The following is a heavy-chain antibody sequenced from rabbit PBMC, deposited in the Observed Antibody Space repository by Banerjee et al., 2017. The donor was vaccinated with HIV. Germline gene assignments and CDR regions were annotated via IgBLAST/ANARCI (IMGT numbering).Heavy chain of an antibody. V-gene: IGHV1S45*01. CDR1: GFSFSNKCV. D-gene: IGHD8-1*01. Sequence: QEQLEESGGDLVKPGGSLTLTCTASGFSFSNKCVMCWVRQAPGKGLEWIACINTSSGNTVYASWAKGRFTISKTSSTTVTLQMTSLTAADTATYFCARSVAGADWSYALWGPGTLVTVS. J-gene: IGHJ4*01. CDR2: INTSSGNT. CDR3: ARSVAGADWSYAL.